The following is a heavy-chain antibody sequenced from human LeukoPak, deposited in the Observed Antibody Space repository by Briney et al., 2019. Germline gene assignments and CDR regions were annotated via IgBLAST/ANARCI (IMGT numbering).Heavy chain of an antibody. CDR1: GYTFTGYY. CDR2: INPNSGGT. CDR3: ARESGSYFDY. J-gene: IGHJ4*02. V-gene: IGHV1-2*02. D-gene: IGHD3-10*01. Sequence: GASVKLSCKASGYTFTGYYMHWVRQAPGQGLEWMGWINPNSGGTNYAQKFQGRVTMTRDTSISTAYMELTRLRSDDSAVYYCARESGSYFDYWGQGTLVTVSS.